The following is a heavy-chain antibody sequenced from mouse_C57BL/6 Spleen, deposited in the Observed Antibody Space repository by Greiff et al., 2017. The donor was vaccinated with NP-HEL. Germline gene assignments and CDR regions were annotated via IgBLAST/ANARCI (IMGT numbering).Heavy chain of an antibody. CDR1: GYAFTNYL. CDR3: ARSEYSIYFDY. Sequence: QVQLQQSGAELVRPGTSVKVSCKASGYAFTNYLIDWVKQRPGQGLEWIGVVIPGSGGTNYHETFKGKATLTADKTASTAYMPLSSLKSEDAAVYFCARSEYSIYFDYWGQGTTLTVSS. J-gene: IGHJ2*01. CDR2: VIPGSGGT. V-gene: IGHV1-54*01. D-gene: IGHD2-5*01.